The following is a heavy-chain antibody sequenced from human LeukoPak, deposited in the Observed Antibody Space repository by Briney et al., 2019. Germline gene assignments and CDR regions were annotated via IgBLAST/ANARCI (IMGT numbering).Heavy chain of an antibody. D-gene: IGHD4-23*01. J-gene: IGHJ4*02. Sequence: SETLSLTCAVYGGSFSGYYWSWIRQPPGKGLEWIGEINHSGSINYNPSLKSRVTISVDTSKNQFSLKLSSATAADTAVYYCASSRWPTGPDYWGQGTLVTVSS. V-gene: IGHV4-34*01. CDR1: GGSFSGYY. CDR2: INHSGSI. CDR3: ASSRWPTGPDY.